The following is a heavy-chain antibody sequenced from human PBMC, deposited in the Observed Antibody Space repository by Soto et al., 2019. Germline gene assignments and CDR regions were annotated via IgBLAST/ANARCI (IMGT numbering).Heavy chain of an antibody. CDR3: AKRRGAGGHFDY. J-gene: IGHJ4*02. D-gene: IGHD2-15*01. CDR1: GFTFSSYA. CDR2: VSIGGST. V-gene: IGHV3-23*01. Sequence: PGGSLSLSCAASGFTFSSYAMGWVRQGPGKGLEWVAVVSIGGSTHYADSVRGRFTISRDNSKNTLSLQMNSLTAEDTAVYFCAKRRGAGGHFDYWGQGALVTVSS.